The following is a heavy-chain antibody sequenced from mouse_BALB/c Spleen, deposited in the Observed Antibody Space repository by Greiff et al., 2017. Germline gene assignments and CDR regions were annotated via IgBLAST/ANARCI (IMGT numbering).Heavy chain of an antibody. J-gene: IGHJ4*01. CDR1: GYTFTSYV. D-gene: IGHD2-4*01. CDR3: AREITYYAMDY. CDR2: INPYNDGT. V-gene: IGHV1-14*01. Sequence: VQLQQSGPELVKPGASVKMSCKASGYTFTSYVMHWVKQKPGQGLEWIGYINPYNDGTKYNEKFKGKATLTSDKSSSTAYMELSSLTSEDSAVYYCAREITYYAMDYWGQGTSVTVSS.